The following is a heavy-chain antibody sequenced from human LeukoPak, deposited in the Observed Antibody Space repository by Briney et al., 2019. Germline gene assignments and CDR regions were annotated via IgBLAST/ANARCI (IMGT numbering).Heavy chain of an antibody. CDR2: IYYSGST. V-gene: IGHV4-59*01. Sequence: SETLSLTCAVYGGSFSGYYWSWIRQPPGKGLEWIGYIYYSGSTNYNPSLKSRVTISVDTSKNQFSLKLSSVTAADTAVYYCARDRRWLQSNAFDIWGQGTMVTVSS. D-gene: IGHD5-24*01. J-gene: IGHJ3*02. CDR3: ARDRRWLQSNAFDI. CDR1: GGSFSGYY.